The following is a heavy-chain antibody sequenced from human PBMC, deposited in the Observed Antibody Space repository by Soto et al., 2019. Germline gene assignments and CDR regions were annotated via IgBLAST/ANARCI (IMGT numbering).Heavy chain of an antibody. CDR3: ARYRNAYYYDSS. CDR2: IIPIFGTA. Sequence: SVKVSCKASGGTFSSYAISWVRQAPGQGLEWMGGIIPIFGTANYAQKFQGRVTITADESTSTAYMELSSLRSKDTAVYYCARYRNAYYYDSSWGQGTLVTVSS. J-gene: IGHJ4*02. V-gene: IGHV1-69*13. D-gene: IGHD3-22*01. CDR1: GGTFSSYA.